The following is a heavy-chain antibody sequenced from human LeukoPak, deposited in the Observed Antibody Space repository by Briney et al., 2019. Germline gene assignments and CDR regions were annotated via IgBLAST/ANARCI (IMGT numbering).Heavy chain of an antibody. Sequence: SVKVSCTASGGTFSSYAISWVRQAPGQGLEWMGRIIPILGIANYAQKFQGRVTITADKSTSTAYMELSSLRSEDTAVYYCARGCSGGSCPGRGYYGMDVWGQGTTVTVSS. D-gene: IGHD2-15*01. V-gene: IGHV1-69*04. J-gene: IGHJ6*02. CDR3: ARGCSGGSCPGRGYYGMDV. CDR2: IIPILGIA. CDR1: GGTFSSYA.